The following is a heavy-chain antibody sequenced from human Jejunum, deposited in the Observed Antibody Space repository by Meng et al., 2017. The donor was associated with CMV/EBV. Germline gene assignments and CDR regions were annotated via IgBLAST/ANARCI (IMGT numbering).Heavy chain of an antibody. J-gene: IGHJ4*02. CDR1: FRSDS. V-gene: IGHV3-23*01. CDR3: AREPGRGYSGYDRYFDY. CDR2: ISASGGTT. Sequence: FRSDSMSWVRQAPGKGLEWVSTISASGGTTSYADSVKGRFTVSRDSSKNTLYLQMDSLRADDTAVYYCAREPGRGYSGYDRYFDYWGQGTLVTVSS. D-gene: IGHD5-12*01.